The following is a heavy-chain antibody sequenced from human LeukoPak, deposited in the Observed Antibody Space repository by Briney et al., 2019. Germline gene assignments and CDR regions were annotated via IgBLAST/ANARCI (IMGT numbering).Heavy chain of an antibody. D-gene: IGHD5-12*01. J-gene: IGHJ4*02. Sequence: GGSLRLFCAASGFTLNVYSMHGVRHPPRRGLEGVSGISWDSGFVGDADSVKGRFTISRDDAKNSLYLQMNSLTSEDMALYYCAKDRLSGYSGGIIDYWGQGTLVTVSS. V-gene: IGHV3-9*03. CDR2: ISWDSGFV. CDR3: AKDRLSGYSGGIIDY. CDR1: GFTLNVYS.